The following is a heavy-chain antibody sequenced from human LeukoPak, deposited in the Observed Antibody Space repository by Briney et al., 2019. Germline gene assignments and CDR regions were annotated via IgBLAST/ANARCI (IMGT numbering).Heavy chain of an antibody. CDR3: ARDKNSGYDPSTYYYYMDV. J-gene: IGHJ6*03. D-gene: IGHD5-12*01. CDR1: GYTFTGYY. V-gene: IGHV1-18*04. Sequence: GASVKVSCKASGYTFTGYYMHWVRQAPGQGLEWMGWISAYSGNTNYAQKLQGRVTMTTDTSTSTAYMELRSLRSDDTAVYYCARDKNSGYDPSTYYYYMDVWGKGTTVTVSS. CDR2: ISAYSGNT.